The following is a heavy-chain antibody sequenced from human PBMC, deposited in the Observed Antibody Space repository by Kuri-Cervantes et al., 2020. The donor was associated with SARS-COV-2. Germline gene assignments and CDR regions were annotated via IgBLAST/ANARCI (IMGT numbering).Heavy chain of an antibody. D-gene: IGHD2-15*01. CDR3: AKIGTQYCSAGSCYVDY. J-gene: IGHJ4*02. CDR2: ISGSGGST. CDR1: GFTFSSYA. Sequence: GGSLRLSCAASGFTFSSYAMSWVRQAPGKGLEWVSAISGSGGSTYYADSVKGQFTISRDNSKNTLYLQMNSLRAEDTAVCYCAKIGTQYCSAGSCYVDYWGQGTLVTVSS. V-gene: IGHV3-23*01.